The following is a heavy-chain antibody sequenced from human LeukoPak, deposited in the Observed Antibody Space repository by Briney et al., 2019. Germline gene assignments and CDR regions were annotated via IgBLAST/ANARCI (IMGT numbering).Heavy chain of an antibody. CDR2: IYYSGST. CDR1: GGSISTYS. D-gene: IGHD1-26*01. Sequence: SETLSLTCTVSGGSISTYSWYWIRQPPAKGLEWIGYIYYSGSTNYNPSLKSRVTISIDTSKNQFSLRLNSVTAADTAVYYCARRVGGYLDLWGRGTLVTVSS. CDR3: ARRVGGYLDL. V-gene: IGHV4-59*08. J-gene: IGHJ2*01.